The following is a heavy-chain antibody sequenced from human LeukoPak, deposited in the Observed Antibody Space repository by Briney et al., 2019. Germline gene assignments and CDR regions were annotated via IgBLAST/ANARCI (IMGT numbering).Heavy chain of an antibody. CDR1: GGSFSGYY. J-gene: IGHJ6*02. Sequence: SETLSLTCAVYGGSFSGYYWSRIRQPPGKGLEWIGEINHSGSTNYNPSLKSRVTISVDTSKNQFSLKLSSVTAADTAVYYCAAGKEPSRGYDYYYYYGMDVWGQGTTVTVSS. D-gene: IGHD5-12*01. CDR3: AAGKEPSRGYDYYYYYGMDV. V-gene: IGHV4-34*01. CDR2: INHSGST.